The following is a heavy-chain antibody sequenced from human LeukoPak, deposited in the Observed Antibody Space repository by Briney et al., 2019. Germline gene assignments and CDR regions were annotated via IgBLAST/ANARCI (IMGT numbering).Heavy chain of an antibody. V-gene: IGHV3-23*01. J-gene: IGHJ4*02. CDR2: ISGSAHKI. D-gene: IGHD3-3*01. CDR1: GITFSNYA. CDR3: ATDRGWRTSGYYLYYFEY. Sequence: GGSLRLSCVASGITFSNYAVSWVRQAPEKGLDWVSVISGSAHKIRYADSVKGRFTISRDNSENIVYLQMSSLRAEDTAVYYCATDRGWRTSGYYLYYFEYWGQGTLVTYSS.